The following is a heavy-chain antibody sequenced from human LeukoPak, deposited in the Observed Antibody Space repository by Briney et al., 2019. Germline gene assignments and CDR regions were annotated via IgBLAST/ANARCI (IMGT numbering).Heavy chain of an antibody. J-gene: IGHJ4*02. CDR1: GGTFSSYA. Sequence: SVKVSFKASGGTFSSYAISWVRQAPGQGLEWMGRIIPILGIANYAQKFQGRVTITADKSTSTAYMELSSLRSEDTAVYYCAGGDFRPPDYYFDYWGQGTLVTVSS. CDR3: AGGDFRPPDYYFDY. V-gene: IGHV1-69*04. CDR2: IIPILGIA. D-gene: IGHD3-16*01.